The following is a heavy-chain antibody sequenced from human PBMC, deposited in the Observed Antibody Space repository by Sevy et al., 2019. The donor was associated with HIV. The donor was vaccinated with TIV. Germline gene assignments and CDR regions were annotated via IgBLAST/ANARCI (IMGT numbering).Heavy chain of an antibody. J-gene: IGHJ4*02. CDR2: FDPEDGET. CDR3: ATSPYCSSTSCYRFDY. CDR1: GYTLTELS. D-gene: IGHD2-2*01. Sequence: ASVKVSCKVSGYTLTELSMHWVRQAPGKGLEWMGGFDPEDGETIYEQKFQGRVTMTEDTSTDTAYMELSSLRSEDTAVYYCATSPYCSSTSCYRFDYWGQGTLVTVSS. V-gene: IGHV1-24*01.